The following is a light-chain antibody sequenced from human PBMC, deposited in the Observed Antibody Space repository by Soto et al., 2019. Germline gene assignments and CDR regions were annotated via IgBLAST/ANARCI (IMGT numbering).Light chain of an antibody. J-gene: IGLJ3*02. CDR2: EVR. Sequence: QSALTQPASVSGSPGQSITVSCTGTNTDVGGYNYVSWYQHRPGKAPRLMIYEVRNRLSGVSNRFSGSKSGNTASLTISGRQSEDEADYYCTLYTPTGALVFGSGTKLTVL. CDR1: NTDVGGYNY. CDR3: TLYTPTGALV. V-gene: IGLV2-14*01.